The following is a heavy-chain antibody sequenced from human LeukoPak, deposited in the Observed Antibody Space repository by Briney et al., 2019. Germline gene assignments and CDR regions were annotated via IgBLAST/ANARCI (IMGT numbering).Heavy chain of an antibody. CDR2: IYSGDSDT. CDR3: ARRGERAIIDF. J-gene: IGHJ4*02. Sequence: GESLKISCKASGYSFSNYWIGWVRQMPGKGLEWMGIIYSGDSDTRYSPSFQGQVTISADKSINTAYLQWSSLKASDTGMYYCARRGERAIIDFWGQGTLVTVSS. V-gene: IGHV5-51*01. CDR1: GYSFSNYW.